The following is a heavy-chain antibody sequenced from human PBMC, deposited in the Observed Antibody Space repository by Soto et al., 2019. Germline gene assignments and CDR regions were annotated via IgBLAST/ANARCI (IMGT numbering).Heavy chain of an antibody. Sequence: GGSLRLSCAASGFTFSSYEMNWVRQAPGKGLEWVSYISSSGSTIYYADSVKGRFTISRDNAKNPLYLQMNSLRAEDTAVYYCARATPSYDFWSGPGYYYYYGMDVWGQGTTVTVSS. J-gene: IGHJ6*02. D-gene: IGHD3-3*01. CDR1: GFTFSSYE. CDR3: ARATPSYDFWSGPGYYYYYGMDV. V-gene: IGHV3-48*03. CDR2: ISSSGSTI.